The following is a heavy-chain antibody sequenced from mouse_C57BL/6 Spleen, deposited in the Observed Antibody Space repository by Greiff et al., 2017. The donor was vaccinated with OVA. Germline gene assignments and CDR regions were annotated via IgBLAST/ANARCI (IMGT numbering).Heavy chain of an antibody. J-gene: IGHJ2*01. CDR2: ISSGGDYI. Sequence: EVQGVESGEGLVKPGGSLKLSCAASGFTFSSYAMSWVRQTPEKRLEWVAYISSGGDYIYYADTVKGRFTISRDNARNTLYLQMSSLKSEDTAMYYCTRDYYGSRNFDYWGQGTTLTVSS. D-gene: IGHD1-1*01. V-gene: IGHV5-9-1*02. CDR1: GFTFSSYA. CDR3: TRDYYGSRNFDY.